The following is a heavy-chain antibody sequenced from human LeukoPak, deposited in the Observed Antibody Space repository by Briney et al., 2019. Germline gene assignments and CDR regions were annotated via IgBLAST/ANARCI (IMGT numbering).Heavy chain of an antibody. CDR1: GFTFSNYS. Sequence: PGGSLRLSCAASGFTFSNYSMNWVRQAPGKGLEWVSYISSSSSTIYYADSVKGRFTISRDNAKNSLYLQMNSLRAEDTAVYYCARDRRMVRQGSWFDPWGQGTLVTVSS. D-gene: IGHD3-10*01. J-gene: IGHJ5*02. CDR2: ISSSSSTI. V-gene: IGHV3-48*04. CDR3: ARDRRMVRQGSWFDP.